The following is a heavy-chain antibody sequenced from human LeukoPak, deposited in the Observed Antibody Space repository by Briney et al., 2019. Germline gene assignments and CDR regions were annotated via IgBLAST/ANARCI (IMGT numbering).Heavy chain of an antibody. CDR2: IIPIFGTA. CDR3: ARDLTFAATMY. J-gene: IGHJ4*02. D-gene: IGHD2-15*01. CDR1: GGTFSSYA. V-gene: IGHV1-69*05. Sequence: ASVKVSCKASGGTFSSYAISWVRQAPGQGLEWMGRIIPIFGTANYAQKFQGRVTITTDESTSTAYMELSSLRSEDTAVYYCARDLTFAATMYWGQGTLVTVSS.